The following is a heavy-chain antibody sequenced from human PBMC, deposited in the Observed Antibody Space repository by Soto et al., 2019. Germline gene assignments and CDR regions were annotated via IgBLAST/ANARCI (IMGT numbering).Heavy chain of an antibody. Sequence: QVQLQESGPGLVKPSGTLSLTCAVSGGSISSSNWWSWVRQPPGKGLEWIGEIYHSGSTNYNPSLKCRVTISLDKSKNQFSLKLSSVPAADTAVYYCARGAASITIFGVVILNWFDPWGQGTLVTVSS. CDR2: IYHSGST. J-gene: IGHJ5*02. V-gene: IGHV4-4*02. CDR1: GGSISSSNW. CDR3: ARGAASITIFGVVILNWFDP. D-gene: IGHD3-3*01.